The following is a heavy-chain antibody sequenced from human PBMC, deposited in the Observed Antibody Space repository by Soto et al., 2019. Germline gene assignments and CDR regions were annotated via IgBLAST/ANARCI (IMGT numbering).Heavy chain of an antibody. D-gene: IGHD2-2*01. Sequence: EVRLSESGGGLARPGGSLRLSCAASGLNFAGYAMSWVHQAPGKGLDWVSSLSSSGEKTYYSDSVRGRFTISRDNTKNTVYLQMNTLSADDTAVYFCAKESLFPSIQGIITNWGQGVVVTVSS. V-gene: IGHV3-23*01. CDR1: GLNFAGYA. J-gene: IGHJ4*02. CDR2: LSSSGEKT. CDR3: AKESLFPSIQGIITN.